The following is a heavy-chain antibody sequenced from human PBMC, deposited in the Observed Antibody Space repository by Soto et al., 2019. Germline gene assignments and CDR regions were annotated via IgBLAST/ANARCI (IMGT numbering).Heavy chain of an antibody. CDR1: GFTFSSYA. CDR3: ARRIPFGYGMDV. Sequence: EVQLVESGGGLVQPGGSLRLSCAASGFTFSSYAMHWVRQAPGKGLEYVSAITSSGGNTDYGSSVKGRFTISRDNSKNTLYLQMGILRAEDMAVYYCARRIPFGYGMDVWGQGTTVTVSS. D-gene: IGHD2-21*01. CDR2: ITSSGGNT. V-gene: IGHV3-64*01. J-gene: IGHJ6*02.